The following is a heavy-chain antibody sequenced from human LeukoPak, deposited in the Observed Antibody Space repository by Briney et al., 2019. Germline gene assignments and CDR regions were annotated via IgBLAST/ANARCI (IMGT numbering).Heavy chain of an antibody. CDR1: GYTFTGYY. J-gene: IGHJ4*02. CDR3: ARVHYYDSSGYYPFDY. V-gene: IGHV1-2*02. CDR2: ISPNSGGT. D-gene: IGHD3-22*01. Sequence: ASVKVSCKASGYTFTGYYMHWVRQAPGQGLEWMGWISPNSGGTNYAQKFQGRVTITADKSTSTAYMELSSLRSEDTAVYYCARVHYYDSSGYYPFDYWGQGTLVTVSS.